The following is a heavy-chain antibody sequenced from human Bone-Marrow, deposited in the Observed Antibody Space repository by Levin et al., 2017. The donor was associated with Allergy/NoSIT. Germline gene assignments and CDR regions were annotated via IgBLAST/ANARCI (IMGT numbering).Heavy chain of an antibody. CDR2: IGGNGIST. D-gene: IGHD2-21*02. CDR3: AKEPAYCGGDCFSLLDY. Sequence: SGGSLRLSCAASGFTFSSYSMSWVRQAPGKGLEWVSLIGGNGISTYYADSGKGRFTISRDNSKNTLYLQMNSLRAEDTAVYYCAKEPAYCGGDCFSLLDYWGQGTLVTVSS. CDR1: GFTFSSYS. V-gene: IGHV3-23*01. J-gene: IGHJ4*02.